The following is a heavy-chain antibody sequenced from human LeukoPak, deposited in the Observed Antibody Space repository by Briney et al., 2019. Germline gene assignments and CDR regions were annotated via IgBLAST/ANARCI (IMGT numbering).Heavy chain of an antibody. CDR2: VSPSGGET. V-gene: IGHV3-23*01. CDR1: GFTFSTCA. CDR3: ARRLNWGFSDF. D-gene: IGHD7-27*01. Sequence: GGSLRLSCAASGFTFSTCAIQWVRQAPGRGLGWVSSVSPSGGETFYAASVKGRFTISRDESQNTVYLQLSSLSAEDTAVYYCARRLNWGFSDFWGQGTLVTVSS. J-gene: IGHJ4*02.